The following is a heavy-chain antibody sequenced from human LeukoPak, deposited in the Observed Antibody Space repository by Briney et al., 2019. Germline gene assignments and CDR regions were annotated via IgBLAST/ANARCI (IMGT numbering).Heavy chain of an antibody. V-gene: IGHV1-69*05. CDR2: IIPIFGTA. D-gene: IGHD6-19*01. J-gene: IGHJ3*02. CDR1: GGTFSSYA. CDR3: ATATDHSSGWLDAFDI. Sequence: GASVKVSCKASGGTFSSYAISWVRQAPGQGLEWMGRIIPIFGTANYAQKFQGRVTITTDESTSTAYMELSSLRSEDTAVYYCATATDHSSGWLDAFDIWGQGTMLTVSS.